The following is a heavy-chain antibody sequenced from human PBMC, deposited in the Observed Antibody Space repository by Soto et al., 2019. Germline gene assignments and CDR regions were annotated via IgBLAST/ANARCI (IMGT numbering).Heavy chain of an antibody. CDR3: ARGSDGRRAVAGTSAYYYYYMDV. CDR1: GGSFSGYY. CDR2: INHSGST. D-gene: IGHD6-19*01. Sequence: SETLSLTCAVYGGSFSGYYWSWIRQPPGKGLEWIGEINHSGSTNYNPSLKSRVTISVDTSKNQFSLKLSSVTAADTAVYYCARGSDGRRAVAGTSAYYYYYMDVWGKGTTVTVSS. J-gene: IGHJ6*03. V-gene: IGHV4-34*01.